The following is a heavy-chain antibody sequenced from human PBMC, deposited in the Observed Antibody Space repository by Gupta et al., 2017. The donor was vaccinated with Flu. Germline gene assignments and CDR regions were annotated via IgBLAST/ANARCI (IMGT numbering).Heavy chain of an antibody. CDR3: ARDWDSGVTYYGTDV. Sequence: QAPGKGLEWVANMKHDGGETYYVDSVKGRFTISRDNAKNSVYLQMNGLRAEDTAVYYCARDWDSGVTYYGTDVWGQGTTVTVSS. J-gene: IGHJ6*02. D-gene: IGHD1-26*01. V-gene: IGHV3-7*01. CDR2: MKHDGGET.